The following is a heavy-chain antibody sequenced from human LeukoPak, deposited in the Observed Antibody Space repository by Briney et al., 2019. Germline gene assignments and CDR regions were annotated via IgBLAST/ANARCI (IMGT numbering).Heavy chain of an antibody. CDR2: IIPIFGTA. Sequence: SVKVSCKASGGTFSSYAISWVRQAPGQGLEWMGGIIPIFGTANYAQKFQGRVTITADESTSTAYMEPSSLRSEDTAVYYCARERFGESANAFDIWGQGTMVTVSS. CDR3: ARERFGESANAFDI. CDR1: GGTFSSYA. V-gene: IGHV1-69*13. D-gene: IGHD3-10*01. J-gene: IGHJ3*02.